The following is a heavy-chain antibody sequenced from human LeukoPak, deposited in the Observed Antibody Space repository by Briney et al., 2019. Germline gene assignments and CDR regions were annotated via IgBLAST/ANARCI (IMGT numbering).Heavy chain of an antibody. CDR2: ISGSGGST. CDR3: VREEEIERLDP. D-gene: IGHD1-1*01. CDR1: GFTFSSYA. Sequence: GASLRLSCAASGFTFSSYAMSWVRQAPGKGLEWVSAISGSGGSTYYADSVKGRFTISRDNAKSSLFLQMNSLRAEDTAVYHCVREEEIERLDPWGQGTLVAVSS. V-gene: IGHV3-23*01. J-gene: IGHJ5*02.